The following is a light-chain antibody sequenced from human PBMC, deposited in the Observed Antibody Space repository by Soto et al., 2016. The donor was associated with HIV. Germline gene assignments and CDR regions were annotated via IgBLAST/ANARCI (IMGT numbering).Light chain of an antibody. J-gene: IGKJ2*01. CDR2: AAS. CDR1: QSLLHRNGYDY. Sequence: DIVMTQSPLSLPVTPGEPASISCRSSQSLLHRNGYDYLNWYQQKPGKAPKLLIYAASNLQSGVPSRFTASGSGTEFTLTIISLQPEDFGTYYCQQSNRNPPVDTFGRGDQAGD. CDR3: QQSNRNPPVDT. V-gene: IGKV2-28*01.